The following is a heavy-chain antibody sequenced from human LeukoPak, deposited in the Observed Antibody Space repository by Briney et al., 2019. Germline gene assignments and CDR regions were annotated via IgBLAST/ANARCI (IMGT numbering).Heavy chain of an antibody. CDR1: GYTFTGYY. CDR3: ARDKAMSGGSVANYYYYGMDV. J-gene: IGHJ6*02. V-gene: IGHV1-2*02. CDR2: INPNSGGT. Sequence: ASVKVSCKASGYTFTGYYMHWVRQAPGQGLEWMGWINPNSGGTNYAQKFQGRATMTRDTSISTAYMEPSRLRSDDTAVYYCARDKAMSGGSVANYYYYGMDVWGQGTTVTVSS. D-gene: IGHD5-12*01.